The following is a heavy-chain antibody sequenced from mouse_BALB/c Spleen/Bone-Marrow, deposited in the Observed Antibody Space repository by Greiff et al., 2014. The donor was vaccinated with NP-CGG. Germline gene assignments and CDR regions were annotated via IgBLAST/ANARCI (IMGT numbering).Heavy chain of an antibody. CDR1: GFTFSSYA. CDR3: ASSLYDYDAVDY. V-gene: IGHV5-9-3*01. Sequence: EVQGVESGGGLVKPGGSLKLSCAASGFTFSSYAMSWVRQTPEKRLEWVATISSGGSYTYFSDSVMGRFTISRDNAKNTLYLQMSSLRSEDTAMYYCASSLYDYDAVDYWGQGTSVTVSS. D-gene: IGHD1-1*01. CDR2: ISSGGSYT. J-gene: IGHJ4*01.